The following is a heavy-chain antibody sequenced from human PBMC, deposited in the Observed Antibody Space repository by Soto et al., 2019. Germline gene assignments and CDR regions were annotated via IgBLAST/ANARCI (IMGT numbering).Heavy chain of an antibody. CDR3: AREVQVSGTGDFDF. J-gene: IGHJ3*01. Sequence: QVQLVQSGAEVKKPGASVNVSCKASGYTFTGYYMHWVRQAPGQGLEWRGWNNPNSGGTNYAQKFQGWVTMTMDSSISTSYMERSRVRSYDTAVYYCAREVQVSGTGDFDFWGQGTMVTVSS. V-gene: IGHV1-2*04. D-gene: IGHD1-26*01. CDR1: GYTFTGYY. CDR2: NNPNSGGT.